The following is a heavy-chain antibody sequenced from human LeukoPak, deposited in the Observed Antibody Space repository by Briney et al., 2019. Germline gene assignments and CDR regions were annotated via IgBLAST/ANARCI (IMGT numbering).Heavy chain of an antibody. J-gene: IGHJ5*02. Sequence: PGGSLRLSCAASGFTFSSYSMNWVRQAPGKGLEWVSYISSSSSTIYYADSVKGRFTISRDNSKNTLYLQMNSLRAEDTAVYYCAKDSTDYYKPNWFDPWGQGTLVTVSS. D-gene: IGHD3-9*01. V-gene: IGHV3-48*01. CDR2: ISSSSSTI. CDR1: GFTFSSYS. CDR3: AKDSTDYYKPNWFDP.